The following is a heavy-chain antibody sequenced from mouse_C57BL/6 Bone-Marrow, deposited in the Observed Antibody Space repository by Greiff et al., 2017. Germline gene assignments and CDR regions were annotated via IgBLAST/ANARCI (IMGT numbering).Heavy chain of an antibody. CDR2: IDPENGDT. Sequence: EVQLQQSGAELVRPGASVKLSCTASGFNITDYYMHWVKQRPEQGLAWIGWIDPENGDTEYASKFQGKATITADTSSNTAYLQLSSLTSEDAAVYYCTTGYYYAMDYWGQGTSVTVSS. CDR1: GFNITDYY. D-gene: IGHD2-2*01. V-gene: IGHV14-4*01. J-gene: IGHJ4*01. CDR3: TTGYYYAMDY.